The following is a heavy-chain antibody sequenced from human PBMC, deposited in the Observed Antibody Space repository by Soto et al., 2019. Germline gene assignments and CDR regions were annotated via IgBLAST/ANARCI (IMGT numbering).Heavy chain of an antibody. Sequence: QVQLQETGPGLVKPSQTLSLTCSVSGCSISSGGYYWSWIRQHPGKGLEWIGYIHYSGSTYYNPSLKSRVTISVDTCKNQFSLRLSSVTAADTAVYYCARGPPAYCGGDCYPSPWVQGTLVTVSS. CDR3: ARGPPAYCGGDCYPSP. V-gene: IGHV4-31*03. CDR1: GCSISSGGYY. CDR2: IHYSGST. D-gene: IGHD2-21*02. J-gene: IGHJ5*02.